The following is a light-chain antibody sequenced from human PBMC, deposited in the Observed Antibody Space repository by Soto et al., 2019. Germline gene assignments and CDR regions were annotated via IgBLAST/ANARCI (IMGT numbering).Light chain of an antibody. CDR3: QQLFMYPPT. V-gene: IGKV1-5*03. CDR1: QTISSW. J-gene: IGKJ3*01. CDR2: KAS. Sequence: DIQMTQSPSTLSGSVGDRVTITCRASQTISSWLAWYQQKPGKAPKLLIYKASTLKSGVPSRFSGSGSGTDFTLTVSSLQPEDFATYYCQQLFMYPPTFGPGTKVDI.